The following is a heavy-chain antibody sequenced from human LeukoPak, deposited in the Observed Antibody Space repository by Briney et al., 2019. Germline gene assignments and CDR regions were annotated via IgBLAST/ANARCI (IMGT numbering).Heavy chain of an antibody. CDR3: ARGARGSGWRVFDI. D-gene: IGHD6-19*01. CDR2: ISYDASNK. Sequence: GGSLRLSCAASEFTFSSYAMHWVRQAPGKGLEWVALISYDASNKYYADSVKGRFTISRDNSKNTLYLQLNSLRTEDTAVYYCARGARGSGWRVFDIWGQGTMVTVSS. V-gene: IGHV3-30*04. J-gene: IGHJ3*02. CDR1: EFTFSSYA.